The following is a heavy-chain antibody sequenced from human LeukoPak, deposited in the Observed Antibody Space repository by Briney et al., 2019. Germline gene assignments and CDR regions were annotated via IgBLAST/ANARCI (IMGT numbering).Heavy chain of an antibody. V-gene: IGHV1-18*01. Sequence: ASVKVSCKASGYTFTSYGISWVRQAPGQGLEWMGWISAYNGNTNYAQKLQGRVTMTTDTSTSTAYMELRTLRSDDTAVYYCAREPWSGYYADFDYWGQGTLVTVSS. D-gene: IGHD3-3*01. CDR2: ISAYNGNT. CDR1: GYTFTSYG. CDR3: AREPWSGYYADFDY. J-gene: IGHJ4*02.